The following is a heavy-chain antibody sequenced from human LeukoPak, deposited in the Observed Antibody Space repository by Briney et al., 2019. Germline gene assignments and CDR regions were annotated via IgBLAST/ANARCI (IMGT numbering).Heavy chain of an antibody. V-gene: IGHV1-2*02. Sequence: ASVKVSCKASGYTFTGYYMHWVRQAPGQGLEWMGWINPNSGGTNYAQKLQGRVTMTRDTSISTAYMELSRLRSDDTAVYYCARDVRTYYYDSSGYGYWGQGTLVTVSS. J-gene: IGHJ4*02. CDR1: GYTFTGYY. CDR2: INPNSGGT. CDR3: ARDVRTYYYDSSGYGY. D-gene: IGHD3-22*01.